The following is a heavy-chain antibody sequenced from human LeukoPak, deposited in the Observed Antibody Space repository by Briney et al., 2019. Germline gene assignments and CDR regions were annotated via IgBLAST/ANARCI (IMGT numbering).Heavy chain of an antibody. CDR2: IIPILGIA. CDR3: ARGYQLLYGLCWCDP. CDR1: GGTFSSYT. V-gene: IGHV1-69*02. J-gene: IGHJ5*02. Sequence: SVKVSCKASGGTFSSYTNSWVRQPPGQGLEWMGRIIPILGIANYAQKFQGRVTITADKSTSTAYMELSSLRSEDTAVYHCARGYQLLYGLCWCDPWGQGTLVTVSS. D-gene: IGHD2-2*02.